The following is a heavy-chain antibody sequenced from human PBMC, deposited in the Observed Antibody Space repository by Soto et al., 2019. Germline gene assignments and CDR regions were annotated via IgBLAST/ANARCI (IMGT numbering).Heavy chain of an antibody. Sequence: GGSLRLSCAASGFTFSSYSMNWVRQAPGKGLEWVSYISSSSSTIYYADSVKGRFTISRDNAKNSLYLQMNSLRAEDTAVYYCASHTPQLLWFGELSPYWGQGTLVTVSS. V-gene: IGHV3-48*01. CDR2: ISSSSSTI. J-gene: IGHJ4*02. CDR3: ASHTPQLLWFGELSPY. CDR1: GFTFSSYS. D-gene: IGHD3-10*01.